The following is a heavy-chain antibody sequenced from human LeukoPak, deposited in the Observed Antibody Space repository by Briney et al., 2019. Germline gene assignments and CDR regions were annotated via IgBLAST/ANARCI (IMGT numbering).Heavy chain of an antibody. CDR2: INPNSGGT. CDR3: AIPYDFWSGYLNDAFDI. D-gene: IGHD3-3*01. J-gene: IGHJ3*02. V-gene: IGHV1-2*02. CDR1: GYTFTGYY. Sequence: ASVKVSCKASGYTFTGYYMHWVRQAPGQGLEWMGWINPNSGGTNYAQKFQGRVTMTRDTSISTAYMELSRLRSDDTAAYYCAIPYDFWSGYLNDAFDIWGQGTMVTVSS.